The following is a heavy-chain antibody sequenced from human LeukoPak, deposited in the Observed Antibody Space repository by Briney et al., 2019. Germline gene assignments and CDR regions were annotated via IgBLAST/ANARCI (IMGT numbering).Heavy chain of an antibody. CDR3: ARFYGAGSRFDP. V-gene: IGHV3-74*01. D-gene: IGHD3-10*01. Sequence: GGSLRLSCAASGFTFGGYWMHWVRQAPGKGLVWVSRVNSDGTITNYADSVKGRFTISRDNAKSTLYLQMNSLRAEDTAVYYCARFYGAGSRFDPWGQGTLVTVSS. J-gene: IGHJ5*02. CDR1: GFTFGGYW. CDR2: VNSDGTIT.